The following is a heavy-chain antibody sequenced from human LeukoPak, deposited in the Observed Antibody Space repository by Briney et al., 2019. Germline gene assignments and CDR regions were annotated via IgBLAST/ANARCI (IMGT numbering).Heavy chain of an antibody. CDR2: ISGSGGST. V-gene: IGHV3-23*01. CDR3: AKGPIYGDHRFDY. D-gene: IGHD4-17*01. Sequence: PGGSLRLSCAASGFTFSSYAMSWVRQAPGKGLEWVPAISGSGGSTYYADSVKGRFTISRDNSKNTLYLQMNSLRAEDTAVYYCAKGPIYGDHRFDYWGQGTLVTASS. CDR1: GFTFSSYA. J-gene: IGHJ4*02.